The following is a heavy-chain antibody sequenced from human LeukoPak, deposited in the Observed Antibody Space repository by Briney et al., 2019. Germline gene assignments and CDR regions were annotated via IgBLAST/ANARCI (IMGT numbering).Heavy chain of an antibody. CDR2: LGTAGDT. V-gene: IGHV3-13*01. CDR3: ARQSTPHGNFDY. D-gene: IGHD5-24*01. CDR1: GFILSNYA. Sequence: GGSLRLSCAASGFILSNYAMHWVRQPAGRGLEWVSALGTAGDTFYPGSVKGRFTISRDNAKKSLFLQMSSLRAEDTAIYYCARQSTPHGNFDYWGQGTLVTVSS. J-gene: IGHJ4*02.